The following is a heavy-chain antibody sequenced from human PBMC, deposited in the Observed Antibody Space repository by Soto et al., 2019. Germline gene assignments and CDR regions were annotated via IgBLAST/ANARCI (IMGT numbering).Heavy chain of an antibody. CDR2: ITREPDGATI. J-gene: IGHJ4*02. V-gene: IGHV3-15*05. D-gene: IGHD1-26*01. CDR1: GFTFSNAW. CDR3: TRSWEWEKISFDY. Sequence: PRGSLRLSCADSGFTFSNAWMSWVRHPPGKGLEWVGQITREPDGATIDYATPVKGRLTIWRDNSKKPMYPQINNLNTEDTGVYYCTRSWEWEKISFDYWGQRT.